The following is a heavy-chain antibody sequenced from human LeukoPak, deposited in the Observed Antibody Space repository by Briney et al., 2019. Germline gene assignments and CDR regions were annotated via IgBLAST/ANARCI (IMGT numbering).Heavy chain of an antibody. Sequence: PSETLSLTCAVYGGSFSGYYWSWIRQPPGKGLEWIGEINHSGSTNYNPPLKSRVTISVDTSKNQFSLKLTSVTAADTAVYYCTYNRNFALDNWGQGTLVTVSS. CDR1: GGSFSGYY. D-gene: IGHD1-14*01. V-gene: IGHV4-34*03. J-gene: IGHJ4*02. CDR3: TYNRNFALDN. CDR2: INHSGST.